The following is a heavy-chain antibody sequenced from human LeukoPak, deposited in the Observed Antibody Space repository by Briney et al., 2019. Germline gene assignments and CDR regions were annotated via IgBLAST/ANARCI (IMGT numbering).Heavy chain of an antibody. CDR3: AKVRNYYDSSGSLRYLDL. J-gene: IGHJ2*01. CDR2: IRYDGTNK. CDR1: GLTFSSYG. V-gene: IGHV3-30*02. Sequence: GGSLRLSCAASGLTFSSYGMHWVRQAPGKGLEWVAFIRYDGTNKYYADSGKGRFTISRDNSKNTLFLQMNSLRAEDTAVYYCAKVRNYYDSSGSLRYLDLWGSGTLVTVSS. D-gene: IGHD3-22*01.